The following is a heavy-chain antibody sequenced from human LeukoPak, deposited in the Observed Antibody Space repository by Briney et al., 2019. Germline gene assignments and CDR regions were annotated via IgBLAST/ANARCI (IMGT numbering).Heavy chain of an antibody. Sequence: SETLSLTCTVSGGSISSYYWSWIRQPPGKGLEWIGYIYYSGSTNYNPSLKSRVTISVDTSKNQFSLKLSSVTAADTAVYYCARGRGAAADERSFDPWGQRTLVTVSS. V-gene: IGHV4-59*01. CDR2: IYYSGST. D-gene: IGHD6-13*01. CDR3: ARGRGAAADERSFDP. CDR1: GGSISSYY. J-gene: IGHJ5*02.